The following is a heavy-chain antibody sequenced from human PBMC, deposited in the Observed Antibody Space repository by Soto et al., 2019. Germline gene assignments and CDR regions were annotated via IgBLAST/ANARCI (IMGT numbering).Heavy chain of an antibody. V-gene: IGHV1-18*04. CDR3: ARGGRYSSSSEVSI. CDR2: ISAYNGNT. CDR1: GYTFTSYG. D-gene: IGHD6-6*01. Sequence: QVQLVQSGAEMKKPGASVKVSCKASGYTFTSYGFTWVRQAPGQGLEWMGWISAYNGNTNYAQKLQGRVTMTTDTSTSTAYMELRSLRFDDTTVYYCARGGRYSSSSEVSIWGQGTLVTVSS. J-gene: IGHJ4*02.